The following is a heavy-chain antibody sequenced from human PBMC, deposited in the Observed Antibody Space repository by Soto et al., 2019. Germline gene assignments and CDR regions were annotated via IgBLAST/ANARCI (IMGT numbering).Heavy chain of an antibody. D-gene: IGHD5-12*01. CDR1: GGTFGTDT. J-gene: IGHJ6*02. V-gene: IGHV1-69*06. CDR3: ARAPVVATIFYYYAMDV. CDR2: ITPIFGTA. Sequence: QVQLVQSGAEVKKPGSSVKVSCKASGGTFGTDTVSWVRQAPGQGLEWMGGITPIFGTANYAQKFQGRVTLTEDKSTGTAYMELSSLRSDDTATYYCARAPVVATIFYYYAMDVWGPGTTVTVSS.